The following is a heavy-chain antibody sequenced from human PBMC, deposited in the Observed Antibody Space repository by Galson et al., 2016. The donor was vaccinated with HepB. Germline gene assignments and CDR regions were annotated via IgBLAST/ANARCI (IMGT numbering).Heavy chain of an antibody. V-gene: IGHV4-31*02. CDR3: ARDGFPGFGSFFDY. CDR2: VNHRGTT. J-gene: IGHJ4*01. CDR1: GGSISSGGYY. D-gene: IGHD3-10*01. Sequence: VSGGSISSGGYYWSWIRQHPGKGLEWIGEVNHRGTTNYDPSLESRVTISADTSKNQFSLNLSSVTAADTAVYFCARDGFPGFGSFFDYWGHGALVTVSS.